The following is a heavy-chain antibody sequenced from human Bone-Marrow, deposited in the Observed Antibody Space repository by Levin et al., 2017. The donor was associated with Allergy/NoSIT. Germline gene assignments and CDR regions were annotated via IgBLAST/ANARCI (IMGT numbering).Heavy chain of an antibody. D-gene: IGHD3-10*01. J-gene: IGHJ4*02. CDR1: GGSINSISYY. Sequence: SETLSLTCTVSGGSINSISYYWGWIRQPPGKGLEWIGNIYYSGSTYYNPSLKSRVTISVDTSKNQFSLKLSSVTAADTAVYYCARGYYGSGSYYSGNFDYWGQGTLVTVSS. V-gene: IGHV4-39*01. CDR3: ARGYYGSGSYYSGNFDY. CDR2: IYYSGST.